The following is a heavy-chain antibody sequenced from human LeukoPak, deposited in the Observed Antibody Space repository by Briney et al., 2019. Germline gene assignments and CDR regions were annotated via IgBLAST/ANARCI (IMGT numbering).Heavy chain of an antibody. Sequence: SETLSLTCTVSGGSISSYYWSWIRQPPGKGLEWIGYVYYSGSTNYNPSLKSRVTISVDTSKNQSFLKLSSVTAADTAVYYCVGGYKNAHWGQGTLVTVSS. CDR1: GGSISSYY. J-gene: IGHJ4*02. CDR3: VGGYKNAH. V-gene: IGHV4-59*08. CDR2: VYYSGST. D-gene: IGHD5-24*01.